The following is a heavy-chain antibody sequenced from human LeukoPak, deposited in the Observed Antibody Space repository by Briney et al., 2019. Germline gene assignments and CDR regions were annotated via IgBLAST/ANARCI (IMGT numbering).Heavy chain of an antibody. V-gene: IGHV3-48*01. CDR2: ISSSSRTI. J-gene: IGHJ4*02. CDR1: GFTFSSYS. D-gene: IGHD2-2*02. CDR3: ARDLLSIVVVPAAIATGGD. Sequence: GGTLRLSCAASGFTFSSYSMKWVGQAPGKGREGVSYISSSSRTIDYADSVKGRFTISRDNAKNSLYLQMNSLRAEDTAVYYCARDLLSIVVVPAAIATGGDWGQGTLVTVSS.